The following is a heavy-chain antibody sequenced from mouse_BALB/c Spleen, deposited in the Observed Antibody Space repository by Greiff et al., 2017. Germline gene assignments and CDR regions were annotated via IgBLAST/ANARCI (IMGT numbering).Heavy chain of an antibody. CDR2: INSNGGST. V-gene: IGHV5-6-3*01. Sequence: EVKLVESGGGLVQPGGSLKLSCAASGFTFSSYGMSWVRQTPDKRLELVATINSNGGSTYYPDSVKGRFTISRDNAKNTLYLQMSSLKSEDTAMYYCARDKYGNYGSSFAYWGQGTLVTVSA. CDR3: ARDKYGNYGSSFAY. D-gene: IGHD2-10*02. J-gene: IGHJ3*01. CDR1: GFTFSSYG.